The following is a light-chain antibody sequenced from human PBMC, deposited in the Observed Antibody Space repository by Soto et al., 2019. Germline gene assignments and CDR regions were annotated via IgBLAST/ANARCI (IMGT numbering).Light chain of an antibody. V-gene: IGLV4-69*01. J-gene: IGLJ2*01. Sequence: QPVLTQSPSASASLGASVKLTCTLSSGHSNYAIAWHQQQPEKGPRFLMKLNSDGSHSKGDGITDRFAGSSSGAERYLTISGLQSEDEADYYCQTWGTGVVVFGGGTKVTVL. CDR3: QTWGTGVVV. CDR1: SGHSNYA. CDR2: LNSDGSH.